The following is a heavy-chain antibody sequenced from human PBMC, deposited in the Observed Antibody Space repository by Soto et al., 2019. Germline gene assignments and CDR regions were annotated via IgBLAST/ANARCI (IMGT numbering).Heavy chain of an antibody. CDR3: ARVLAVAGPFDY. V-gene: IGHV3-33*01. Sequence: ESGGGVVQPGRSLRLSCAASGFTFSSYGMHWVRQAPGKGLEWVAVIWYDGSNKYYADSVKGRFTISRDNSKNTLYLQMNSLRAEDTAVYYCARVLAVAGPFDYWGQGTLVTVSS. J-gene: IGHJ4*02. D-gene: IGHD6-19*01. CDR2: IWYDGSNK. CDR1: GFTFSSYG.